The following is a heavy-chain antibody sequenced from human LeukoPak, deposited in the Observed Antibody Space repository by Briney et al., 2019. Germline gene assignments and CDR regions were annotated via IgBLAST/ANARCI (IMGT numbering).Heavy chain of an antibody. CDR1: GFTFSNAW. J-gene: IGHJ4*02. CDR2: IKSKTDGGTT. Sequence: GGSLRLSCAASGFTFSNAWMSWVRQAPGKGLEWVGRIKSKTDGGTTDYAAPVKGRFTISRDDSKNTLYLQMNSLRAEDTAVYYCAKGRYCSSTSCQLPDYWGQGTLVTVSS. D-gene: IGHD2-2*01. V-gene: IGHV3-15*01. CDR3: AKGRYCSSTSCQLPDY.